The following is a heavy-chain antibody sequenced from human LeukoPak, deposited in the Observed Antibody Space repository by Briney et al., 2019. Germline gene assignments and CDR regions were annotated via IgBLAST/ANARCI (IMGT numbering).Heavy chain of an antibody. D-gene: IGHD2-21*02. CDR1: GFTFSSYS. Sequence: PGGSLRLSCAISGFTFSSYSINWVRQAPGKGLEWVSSISSSSSYIYYADSVKGRFTIPRDNAKNSLYPQMNSLRAEDTAVYYCARGTRRVVTAIQPFDYWGQGTLVTVSS. CDR2: ISSSSSYI. CDR3: ARGTRRVVTAIQPFDY. J-gene: IGHJ4*02. V-gene: IGHV3-21*01.